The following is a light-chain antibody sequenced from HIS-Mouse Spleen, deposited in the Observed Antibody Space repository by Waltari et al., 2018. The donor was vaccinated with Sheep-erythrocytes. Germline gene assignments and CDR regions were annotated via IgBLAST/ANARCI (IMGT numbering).Light chain of an antibody. CDR3: SSYTSSNWV. CDR1: SSDVGGYNY. V-gene: IGLV2-14*03. CDR2: DVS. J-gene: IGLJ3*02. Sequence: QSALTQPASVSGSPGQSITISCTGTSSDVGGYNYVSWYQQHPGKAPKLSIYDVSNRPSGVSNRFSGSKSGNTASLTISGLQAEDDADYYCSSYTSSNWVFGGGTKLTVL.